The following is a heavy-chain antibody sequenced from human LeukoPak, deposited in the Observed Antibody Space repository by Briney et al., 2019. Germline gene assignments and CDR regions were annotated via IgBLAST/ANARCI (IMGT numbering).Heavy chain of an antibody. CDR1: GGSISSYY. J-gene: IGHJ3*02. CDR2: IYYSGST. CDR3: ARHTQTTGDAFDI. D-gene: IGHD1-14*01. V-gene: IGHV4-59*08. Sequence: SGTLSLTCTVSGGSISSYYWSWIRQPPGKGLEWIGYIYYSGSTNYNPSLKSRVTISVDTSKNQFSLKLSSVTAADTAVYYCARHTQTTGDAFDIWGQGTMVTVSS.